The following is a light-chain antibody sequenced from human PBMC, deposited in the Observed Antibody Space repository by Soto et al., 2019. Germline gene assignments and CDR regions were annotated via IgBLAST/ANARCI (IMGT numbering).Light chain of an antibody. J-gene: IGKJ1*01. CDR1: QSVSSSY. Sequence: EIVLTQSPGTLSLSPGERATLSCRASQSVSSSYLAWYQQKPGQAPRLLIYGASSRATGIPDRFSGSGSGTDFTLNISRLEPEDFTVYYCQQYGSSPPWTFGQGTKGKIK. CDR3: QQYGSSPPWT. V-gene: IGKV3-20*01. CDR2: GAS.